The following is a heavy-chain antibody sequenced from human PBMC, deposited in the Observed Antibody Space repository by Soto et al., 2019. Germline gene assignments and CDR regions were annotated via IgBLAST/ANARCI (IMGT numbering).Heavy chain of an antibody. CDR1: GFTFSSYS. CDR3: ARDLQGVYDILAGHAIPLDY. V-gene: IGHV3-21*01. D-gene: IGHD3-9*01. CDR2: ISSSSSYI. Sequence: EVQLVESGGGLVKPGGSLRLSCAASGFTFSSYSMNWVRQAPGKGLEWVSSISSSSSYIYYADSVKGRFTISRDNAKKSLYLQMNSLRAEDTAVYYCARDLQGVYDILAGHAIPLDYWGQGTLVTVSS. J-gene: IGHJ4*02.